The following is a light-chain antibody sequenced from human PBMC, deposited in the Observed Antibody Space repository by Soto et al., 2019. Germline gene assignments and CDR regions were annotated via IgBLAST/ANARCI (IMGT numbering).Light chain of an antibody. CDR1: QSIGDY. CDR2: AAS. CDR3: QRYNSALLT. V-gene: IGKV1-27*01. Sequence: DIQMTQSPSSLSASVGDSVTITCRASQSIGDYLAWYQQTPGRVPKLLIYAASTLQSGVPSRFSGSGYGTDFTLTISSLQPEDVAIYYCQRYNSALLTVGGGTKVEIK. J-gene: IGKJ4*01.